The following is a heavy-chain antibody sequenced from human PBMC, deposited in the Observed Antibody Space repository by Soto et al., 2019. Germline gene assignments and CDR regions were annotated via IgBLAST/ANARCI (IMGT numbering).Heavy chain of an antibody. CDR1: GGSISSSSYY. D-gene: IGHD3-22*01. J-gene: IGHJ5*02. CDR2: SYYSGST. Sequence: QLQLQESGPGLVKPSETLSLTCTVSGGSISSSSYYWGWIRQPPGKGLEWIGSSYYSGSTYYNPSLKSRFTISVDTSKDQFSLKLSSVTAADTAVYYCARLNYYDSSGYYQGWFDPWGQGTLVTVSS. CDR3: ARLNYYDSSGYYQGWFDP. V-gene: IGHV4-39*01.